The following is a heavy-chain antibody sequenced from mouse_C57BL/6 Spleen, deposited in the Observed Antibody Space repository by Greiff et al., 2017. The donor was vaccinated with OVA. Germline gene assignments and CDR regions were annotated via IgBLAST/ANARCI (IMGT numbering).Heavy chain of an antibody. V-gene: IGHV5-4*01. J-gene: IGHJ4*01. D-gene: IGHD1-1*01. CDR2: ISDGGSYT. CDR1: GFTFSSYA. Sequence: DVHLVESGGGLVKPGGSLKLSCAASGFTFSSYAMSWVRQTPEKRLEWVATISDGGSYTYYPDNVKGRFTISRDNAKNNLYLQMSHLKSEDTAMYYCARDRYYGSSPMDYWGQGTSVTVSS. CDR3: ARDRYYGSSPMDY.